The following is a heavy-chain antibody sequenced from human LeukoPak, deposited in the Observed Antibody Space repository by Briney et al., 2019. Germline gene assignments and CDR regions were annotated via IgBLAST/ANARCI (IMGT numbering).Heavy chain of an antibody. J-gene: IGHJ4*02. CDR2: IYHSGST. Sequence: KSSQTLSLTCTVSGGSISSGGYYWSWIRQPPGKGLEWIGYIYHSGSTYYNPSLKSRVTISVDRSKNQFSLKLSSVTAADTAVYYCARDSSSWYPSFDYWGQGTLVTVSS. CDR3: ARDSSSWYPSFDY. D-gene: IGHD6-13*01. V-gene: IGHV4-30-2*01. CDR1: GGSISSGGYY.